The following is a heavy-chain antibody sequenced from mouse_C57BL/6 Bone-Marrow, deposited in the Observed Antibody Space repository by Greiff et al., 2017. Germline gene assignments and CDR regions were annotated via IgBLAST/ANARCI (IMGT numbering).Heavy chain of an antibody. CDR3: TPLAWFAD. Sequence: DVHLVESGAELVRPGASVKLSYTASGFNIKDDYMHWVQQRPEQGLEWIGWIDPENGDTEYASKVQGKATITADTSSNTAFLQLSSLTSEDTAVYYCTPLAWFADWGTGTLVTVSA. CDR2: IDPENGDT. J-gene: IGHJ3*01. CDR1: GFNIKDDY. V-gene: IGHV14-4*01.